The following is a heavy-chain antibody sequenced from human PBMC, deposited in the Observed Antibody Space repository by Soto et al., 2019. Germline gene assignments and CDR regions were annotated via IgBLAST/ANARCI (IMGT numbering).Heavy chain of an antibody. CDR2: ISNDVRNI. Sequence: VQLVESGGGVVQPGRSLRLSCAASGLTFSTYGFHWVRQAPGKGLEWVAVISNDVRNIHYAESVKGRFTISRDNSKNTLYLQTNSLRPNDTAVYYCVKDSLGGMTPVFMPGPDWGQGTLVTVSS. V-gene: IGHV3-30*18. D-gene: IGHD2-2*01. J-gene: IGHJ4*02. CDR3: VKDSLGGMTPVFMPGPD. CDR1: GLTFSTYG.